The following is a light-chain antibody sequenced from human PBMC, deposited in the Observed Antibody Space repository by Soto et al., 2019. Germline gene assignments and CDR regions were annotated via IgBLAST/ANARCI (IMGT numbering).Light chain of an antibody. J-gene: IGLJ1*01. Sequence: QSVLTQPASVSGSPGQSITISCTGTSSDVGRYNLVSWYQQHPGKAPKLMIYEGSKRPSGVSNRFSGSKSANTASLTISGLQAEDEADYYCCSYAGSDTPYVFGTGTNVTVL. CDR2: EGS. CDR1: SSDVGRYNL. CDR3: CSYAGSDTPYV. V-gene: IGLV2-23*01.